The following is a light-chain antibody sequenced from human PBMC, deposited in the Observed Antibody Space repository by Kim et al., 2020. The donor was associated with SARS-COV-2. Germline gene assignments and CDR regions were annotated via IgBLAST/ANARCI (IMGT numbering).Light chain of an antibody. J-gene: IGKJ1*01. CDR1: QSVRSN. Sequence: EIVMTQSPATLSVSPGERVTLSCRASQSVRSNLAWYQQKPGQAPRLLIYGASTRATGIPARFSGSGSGTQFTLSISSLQSEDSAVYYCQQYNTWPQFGQVTKVDIK. CDR3: QQYNTWPQ. CDR2: GAS. V-gene: IGKV3-15*01.